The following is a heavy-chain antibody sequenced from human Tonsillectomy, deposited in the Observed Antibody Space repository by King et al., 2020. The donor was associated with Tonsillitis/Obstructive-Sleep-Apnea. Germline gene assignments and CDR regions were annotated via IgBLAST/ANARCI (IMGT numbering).Heavy chain of an antibody. V-gene: IGHV4-59*08. CDR1: GGSIGSYY. CDR2: IYYSGST. D-gene: IGHD2/OR15-2a*01. CDR3: ARQDYFHSLDY. J-gene: IGHJ4*02. Sequence: QLQESGPGLVKPSETLSLTCTVSGGSIGSYYWSWIRQPPGKGLEWIGYIYYSGSTNYNPSLKSRVTISVDTSKNQFSLKLSSVTAADTAVYYCARQDYFHSLDYWGQGTLVTVSS.